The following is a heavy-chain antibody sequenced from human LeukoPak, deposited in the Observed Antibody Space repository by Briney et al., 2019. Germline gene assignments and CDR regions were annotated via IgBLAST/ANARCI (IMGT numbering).Heavy chain of an antibody. V-gene: IGHV3-7*01. CDR1: GFTFSTYW. D-gene: IGHD6-13*01. Sequence: GGSLRLSCAASGFTFSTYWMSWVRQAPGKGLEWVANIKQDGSEKYYVDSVKGRFTISRGNAKNSLYLQMNSLRAEDTAVYYCARRWYSSTRNNYYYYYMDVWGKGTTVTVSS. CDR2: IKQDGSEK. CDR3: ARRWYSSTRNNYYYYYMDV. J-gene: IGHJ6*03.